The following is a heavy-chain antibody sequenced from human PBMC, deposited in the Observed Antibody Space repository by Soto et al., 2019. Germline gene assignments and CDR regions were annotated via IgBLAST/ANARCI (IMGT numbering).Heavy chain of an antibody. Sequence: QVQLQESGPGLVEPSGTLSLTCAVSGASIGTNNWWSWVRQPPGKELEWIGEVYHSGTTNCNPSLKSRVTISIDNSKNQFSLRLTSMTAADTAVYYCAVPGDGDFDYWSQGTLVTVSS. CDR3: AVPGDGDFDY. CDR2: VYHSGTT. V-gene: IGHV4-4*02. J-gene: IGHJ4*02. CDR1: GASIGTNNW.